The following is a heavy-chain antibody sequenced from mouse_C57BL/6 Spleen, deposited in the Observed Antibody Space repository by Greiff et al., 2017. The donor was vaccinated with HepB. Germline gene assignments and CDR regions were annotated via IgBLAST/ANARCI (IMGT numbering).Heavy chain of an antibody. CDR3: TRNYGSSSNWYFDV. V-gene: IGHV6-6*01. CDR2: IRNKANNHAT. D-gene: IGHD1-1*01. Sequence: EVKVEESGGGLVQPGGSMKLSCAASGFTFSDAWMDWVRQSPEKGLEWVAEIRNKANNHATYYAESVKGRFTISRDDSKSSVYLQMNSLRAEDTGIYYCTRNYGSSSNWYFDVWGTGTTVTVSS. CDR1: GFTFSDAW. J-gene: IGHJ1*03.